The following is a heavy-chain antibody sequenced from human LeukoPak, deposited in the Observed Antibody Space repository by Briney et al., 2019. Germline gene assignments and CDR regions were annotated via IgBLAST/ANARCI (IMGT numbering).Heavy chain of an antibody. Sequence: GGSLRLSCAASGFTFSDAWMTGVRQAPGKGLECVGFIQSKTDGGTTDSAAPVKGRFTVSRDDSKNTLYLQMNSLNSEDTAVYYCTTWSSQFDYWGQGTLVTVSS. V-gene: IGHV3-15*05. CDR3: TTWSSQFDY. CDR2: IQSKTDGGTT. CDR1: GFTFSDAW. D-gene: IGHD6-6*01. J-gene: IGHJ4*02.